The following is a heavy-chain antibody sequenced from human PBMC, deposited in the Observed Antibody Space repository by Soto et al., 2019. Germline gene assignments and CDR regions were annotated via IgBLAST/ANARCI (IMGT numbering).Heavy chain of an antibody. V-gene: IGHV3-21*01. CDR3: AKDQFDYGDYPFPFDS. CDR2: ISRSSTST. CDR1: GFTFSSYA. D-gene: IGHD4-17*01. Sequence: GGSLRLSCAASGFTFSSYAVNWVRQAPGKGLEWVSSISRSSTSTYYADSVKGRFTISRDNAKNSLYLQMNSLRAEDKAVYYCAKDQFDYGDYPFPFDSWGQGILVTVSS. J-gene: IGHJ4*02.